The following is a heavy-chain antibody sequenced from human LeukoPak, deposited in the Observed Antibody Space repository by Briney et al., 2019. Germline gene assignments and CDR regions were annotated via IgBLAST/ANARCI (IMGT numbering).Heavy chain of an antibody. CDR3: ARDGFLGPVTAYLDY. CDR1: GFTVSSNY. J-gene: IGHJ4*02. V-gene: IGHV3-66*01. D-gene: IGHD2-21*02. CDR2: IYSGGST. Sequence: GGSLRLSCAASGFTVSSNYMSWARQAPGKGLEWVSVIYSGGSTYYADSVKGRFTISRDNSKNTLYLQMNSLRAEDSAVYYCARDGFLGPVTAYLDYWGQGTPVTVSS.